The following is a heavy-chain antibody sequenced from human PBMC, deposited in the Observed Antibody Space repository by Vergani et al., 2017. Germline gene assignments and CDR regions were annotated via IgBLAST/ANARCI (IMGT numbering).Heavy chain of an antibody. J-gene: IGHJ5*02. CDR3: AKIREYQLLFHNWFDP. Sequence: EVQLVESGGGLVQPGGSLRLSCAASGFTFSSYAMSWVRQAPGKGLEWVSAISGSGGSTYYADSVKGRFTISRDNSKNTLYLQMNSLRAEDTAVYYWAKIREYQLLFHNWFDPWGQGTLVTVSS. D-gene: IGHD2-2*01. V-gene: IGHV3-23*04. CDR1: GFTFSSYA. CDR2: ISGSGGST.